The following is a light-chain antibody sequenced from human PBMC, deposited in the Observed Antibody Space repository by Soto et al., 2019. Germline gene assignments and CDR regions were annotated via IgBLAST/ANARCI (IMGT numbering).Light chain of an antibody. CDR2: EVA. V-gene: IGLV2-14*01. CDR1: SSDVGRYDY. CDR3: TSFTSSNTWL. J-gene: IGLJ3*02. Sequence: SALTQPASVSGSPGQSITISCTGTSSDVGRYDYVSWFQQHPGKAPKLMIYEVANRPSGVSDRFSGSKSGNTASLTISGLQAEDEADYYCTSFTSSNTWLFGGGTKLTVL.